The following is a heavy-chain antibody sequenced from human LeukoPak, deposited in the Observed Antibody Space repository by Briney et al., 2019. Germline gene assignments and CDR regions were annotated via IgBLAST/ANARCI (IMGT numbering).Heavy chain of an antibody. Sequence: GGSLRLSCAASGFTFRSYGMHWVRQAPGKGLEWVTFIQYDGSNKYYADSVKGRFTVSRDNAKNSLYLQMNSLRAEDMALYYCAKLRSGSFDIWGQGTMVTVSS. J-gene: IGHJ3*02. CDR1: GFTFRSYG. V-gene: IGHV3-30*02. CDR2: IQYDGSNK. CDR3: AKLRSGSFDI.